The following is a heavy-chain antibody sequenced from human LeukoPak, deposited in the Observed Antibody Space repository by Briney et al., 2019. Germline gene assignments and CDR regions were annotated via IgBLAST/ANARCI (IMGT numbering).Heavy chain of an antibody. D-gene: IGHD3-10*01. CDR2: ISGSGGST. V-gene: IGHV3-23*01. J-gene: IGHJ4*02. CDR3: TKGSRYYDSGTYYNSDY. Sequence: GGSLRLSCAASGFTFSSYAMSWVRQAPGKGLEWVSAISGSGGSTYYADSVKGRFTISRDNSKNTLYLRMNSLRAEDTAVYYCTKGSRYYDSGTYYNSDYWGQGTLVTVSS. CDR1: GFTFSSYA.